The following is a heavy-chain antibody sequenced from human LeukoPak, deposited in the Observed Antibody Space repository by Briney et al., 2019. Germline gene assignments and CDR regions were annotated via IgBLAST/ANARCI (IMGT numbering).Heavy chain of an antibody. J-gene: IGHJ4*02. D-gene: IGHD6-19*01. Sequence: ASVKVSCKASGYTFTSCDINWVRQATGQGLEWMGWMNPNSGNTGYGQSPQGRITMTRDISIGTAYMELSNLTSEDTAIYYCTRGSSGRRDNWGQGTLVTVSA. CDR3: TRGSSGRRDN. CDR2: MNPNSGNT. V-gene: IGHV1-8*01. CDR1: GYTFTSCD.